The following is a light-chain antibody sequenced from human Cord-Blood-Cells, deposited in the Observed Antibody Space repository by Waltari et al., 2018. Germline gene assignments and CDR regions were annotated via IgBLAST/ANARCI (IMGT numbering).Light chain of an antibody. Sequence: TVLTQSPATLSLSPGERATLSSRASQSVSSYLAWYQQKPGQAPRLLIYDASNRATGIPARFSGSGSGTDFTLTISSLEPEDFAVYYCQQRSNWPPYTFGQGTRLEIK. CDR2: DAS. CDR3: QQRSNWPPYT. CDR1: QSVSSY. V-gene: IGKV3-11*01. J-gene: IGKJ2*01.